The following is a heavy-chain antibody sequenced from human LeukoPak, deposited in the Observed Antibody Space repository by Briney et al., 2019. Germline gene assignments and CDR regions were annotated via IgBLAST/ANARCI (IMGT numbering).Heavy chain of an antibody. V-gene: IGHV3-23*01. J-gene: IGHJ4*02. Sequence: GGSLRLSCAASGFTFSSYAMSWVRQAPGKGLEWVSAISGSGGSTYYADSVKGRFTISRDNSKNTLYLQMNSLRAEDTAVYYCAKNGGYYYDSSGPYLDYWGRGTLVTVSS. CDR1: GFTFSSYA. CDR2: ISGSGGST. D-gene: IGHD3-22*01. CDR3: AKNGGYYYDSSGPYLDY.